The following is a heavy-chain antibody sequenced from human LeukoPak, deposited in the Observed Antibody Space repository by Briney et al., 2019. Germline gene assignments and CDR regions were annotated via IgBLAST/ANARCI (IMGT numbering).Heavy chain of an antibody. D-gene: IGHD3-3*01. CDR1: GFTFSSYS. CDR2: ISSSSSTI. V-gene: IGHV3-48*01. CDR3: ARARAGITIFGVVPNWFDP. J-gene: IGHJ5*02. Sequence: GGSLRLSCAASGFTFSSYSMNWVRQAPGKGLEWVSYISSSSSTIYYADSVKGRFTISRDNAKNSLYLQMNRLRAEDTAVYYCARARAGITIFGVVPNWFDPWGQGTLVTVSS.